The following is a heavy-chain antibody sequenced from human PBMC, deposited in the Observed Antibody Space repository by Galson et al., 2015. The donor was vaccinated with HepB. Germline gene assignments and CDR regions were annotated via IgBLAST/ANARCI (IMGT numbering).Heavy chain of an antibody. Sequence: SVKVSCKASGFTLTTYGVSWVRQAPGQGLEWMGWINGYTGNTNYMQRFQVRVTITIDTSTNTAYMELQSLRFDDTAVYYCARARYSNSHPDLWGQGALVTVSS. J-gene: IGHJ5*02. CDR1: GFTLTTYG. V-gene: IGHV1-18*01. D-gene: IGHD6-6*01. CDR2: INGYTGNT. CDR3: ARARYSNSHPDL.